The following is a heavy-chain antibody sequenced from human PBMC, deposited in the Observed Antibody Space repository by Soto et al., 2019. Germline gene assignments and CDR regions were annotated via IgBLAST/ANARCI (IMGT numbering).Heavy chain of an antibody. CDR3: ARGFVRAAAGTDAFVI. J-gene: IGHJ3*02. V-gene: IGHV3-33*01. Sequence: QVQLVESGGGVVQPGRSLRLSCAASGFTFSSYGMHWVRQAPGKGLEWVAVIWYDGSNKYYADSVKGRFTISRDNSKNTQYQQINSLGAEDTAVYYCARGFVRAAAGTDAFVIWGPGTMVTLSS. D-gene: IGHD6-13*01. CDR1: GFTFSSYG. CDR2: IWYDGSNK.